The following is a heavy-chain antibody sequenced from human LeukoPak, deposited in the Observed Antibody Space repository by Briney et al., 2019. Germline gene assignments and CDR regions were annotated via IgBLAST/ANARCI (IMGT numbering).Heavy chain of an antibody. CDR2: IYTSGST. J-gene: IGHJ4*02. CDR3: ARDGEIADIHNFDY. Sequence: SETLSLTCTVSGGSISSYYWSWIRQPAGKGLEWIGRIYTSGSTNYNPSLKSRVTTSVDTSKNQFSLKLSSVTAADTAVYYCARDGEIADIHNFDYWGQGTLVTVSS. D-gene: IGHD3-9*01. CDR1: GGSISSYY. V-gene: IGHV4-4*07.